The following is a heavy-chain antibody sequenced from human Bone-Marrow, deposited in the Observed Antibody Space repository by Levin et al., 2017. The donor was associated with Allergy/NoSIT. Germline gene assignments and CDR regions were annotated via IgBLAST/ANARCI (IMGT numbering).Heavy chain of an antibody. D-gene: IGHD2-15*01. CDR3: ARDLVVMSRAYEGSWFDP. CDR2: IASRNGYT. J-gene: IGHJ5*02. V-gene: IGHV3-21*01. CDR1: GFMFSSHS. Sequence: PGGSLRLSCVGSGFMFSSHSMSWVRQAPGKGLEWIASIASRNGYTYYAGSVWGRFTITRDNAENSLYLQMTSLRVEDTAMYYCARDLVVMSRAYEGSWFDPWGQGTLVTVTS.